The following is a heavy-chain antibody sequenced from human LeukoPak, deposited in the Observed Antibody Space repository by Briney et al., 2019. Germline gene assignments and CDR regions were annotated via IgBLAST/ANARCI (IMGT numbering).Heavy chain of an antibody. CDR2: ISGSGGST. D-gene: IGHD3-22*01. Sequence: GGSLRLSCAASGFTFSSYAMSWVRQAPGKGLEWVSAISGSGGSTYYADSVKGRFTISRDNSKNTLYLQMNSLRAEDTAVYYCARAYYYDSSGYPGYYYYGMDVWGQGTTVTVSS. V-gene: IGHV3-23*01. CDR1: GFTFSSYA. CDR3: ARAYYYDSSGYPGYYYYGMDV. J-gene: IGHJ6*02.